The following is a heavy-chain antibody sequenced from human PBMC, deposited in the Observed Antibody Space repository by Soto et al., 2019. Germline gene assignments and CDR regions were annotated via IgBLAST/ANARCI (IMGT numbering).Heavy chain of an antibody. CDR2: IYYSGST. D-gene: IGHD6-13*01. CDR1: GGSISSGGYY. V-gene: IGHV4-31*03. Sequence: QVQLQESGPGLVKPSQTLSLTCTVSGGSISSGGYYWSWIRQHPGKGLEWIGYIYYSGSTYYNPSLKSRVTISADTSKNQFSLKLSSVTAADTAVYYCARAPVSSSWYPYFQHWGQGTLVTVSS. CDR3: ARAPVSSSWYPYFQH. J-gene: IGHJ1*01.